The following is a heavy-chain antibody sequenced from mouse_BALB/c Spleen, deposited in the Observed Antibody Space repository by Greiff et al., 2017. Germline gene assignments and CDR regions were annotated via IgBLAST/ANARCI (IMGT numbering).Heavy chain of an antibody. D-gene: IGHD2-14*01. Sequence: EVQLVESGGDLVKPGGSLKLSCAASGFTFSSYGMSWVRQTPDKRLEWVATISSGGSYTYYPDSVKGRFTISRDNAKNTLYLQMSSLKSEDTAMYYCARDRYDVAMDYWGQGTSVTVSS. CDR3: ARDRYDVAMDY. J-gene: IGHJ4*01. CDR2: ISSGGSYT. V-gene: IGHV5-6*01. CDR1: GFTFSSYG.